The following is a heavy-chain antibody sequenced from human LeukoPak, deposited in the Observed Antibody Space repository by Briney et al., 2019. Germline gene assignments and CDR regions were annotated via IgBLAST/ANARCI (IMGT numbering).Heavy chain of an antibody. CDR3: AKATGYLL. Sequence: GGTLRLSCAASGFTFSSYDMSWVRQAPGKGLEWVSRISGRGGSTYYADSVKGRFTISRDNSENTLYLQMNSLRAEDTAVYYCAKATGYLLWGQGTLVTVSS. CDR2: ISGRGGST. D-gene: IGHD1-14*01. CDR1: GFTFSSYD. J-gene: IGHJ4*02. V-gene: IGHV3-23*01.